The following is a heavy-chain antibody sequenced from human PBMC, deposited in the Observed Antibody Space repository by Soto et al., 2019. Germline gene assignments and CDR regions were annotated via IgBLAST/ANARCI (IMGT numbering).Heavy chain of an antibody. V-gene: IGHV1-69*01. CDR1: GGTFSSYS. Sequence: QVQLVQSGAEVKKPGSSVKVSCKASGGTFSSYSINWVRQAPGQGLEWMGEIIPIFGTANYAQKFQGRVTITADESTSTDYMELSSRRSEDTAVYYCARDGGRHSGGIDYLGQGTLVTVSS. J-gene: IGHJ4*02. D-gene: IGHD1-26*01. CDR3: ARDGGRHSGGIDY. CDR2: IIPIFGTA.